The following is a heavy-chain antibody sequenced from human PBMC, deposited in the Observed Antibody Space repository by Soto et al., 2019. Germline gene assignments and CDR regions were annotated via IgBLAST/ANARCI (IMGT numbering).Heavy chain of an antibody. CDR3: ASAPAGTSWFDP. V-gene: IGHV4-59*01. CDR1: GGSISSYY. CDR2: IYYSGST. J-gene: IGHJ5*02. Sequence: QVQLQESGPGLVKPSETLSLTCTVSGGSISSYYWSWIRQPPGKGLEWIGYIYYSGSTNYNPSLTSRLPLSVDTSKNQFSLKLSSVTAADTAVYYCASAPAGTSWFDPWGQGTLVTVSS. D-gene: IGHD3-10*01.